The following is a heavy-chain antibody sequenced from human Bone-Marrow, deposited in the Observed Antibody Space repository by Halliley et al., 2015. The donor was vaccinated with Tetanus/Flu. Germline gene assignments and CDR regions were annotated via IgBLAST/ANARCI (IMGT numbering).Heavy chain of an antibody. Sequence: QMQLVQSGAEVKKPGASVKVSCKASGYTFGTYGISWVRQAPGQGLEWLGWISVYNANTNYVQKFHGRVTMTTDTSTNTAYMELRSLTSDDTAVYYCARNMGTTIFGVVSYYFDYWGQGTLVTVSS. CDR2: ISVYNANT. CDR3: ARNMGTTIFGVVSYYFDY. V-gene: IGHV1-18*01. D-gene: IGHD3-3*01. J-gene: IGHJ4*02. CDR1: GYTFGTYG.